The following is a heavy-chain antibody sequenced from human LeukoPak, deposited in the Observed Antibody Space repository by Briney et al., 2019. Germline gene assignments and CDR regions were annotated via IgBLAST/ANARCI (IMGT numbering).Heavy chain of an antibody. CDR2: IDYSGST. CDR1: GGSISSNNYY. CDR3: AKIGGYMVRGVENWFDP. J-gene: IGHJ5*02. Sequence: SGTLALTCTVSGGSISSNNYYWGWIRQPPGKGLEWFGSIDYSGSTNYNPSLKSRVTISVDTSKNQSSLKVTSVTAADTAVYYCAKIGGYMVRGVENWFDPWGQGTLVTVSS. V-gene: IGHV4-39*01. D-gene: IGHD3-10*01.